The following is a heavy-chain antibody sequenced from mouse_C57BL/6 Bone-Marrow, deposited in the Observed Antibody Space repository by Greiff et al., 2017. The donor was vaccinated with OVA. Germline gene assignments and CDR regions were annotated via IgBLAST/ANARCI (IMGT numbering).Heavy chain of an antibody. Sequence: EVQGVESGGGLVKPGGSLKLSCAASGFTFSSYAMSWVRQTPEKRLEWVATISDGGSYTYYPDNVKGRFTISRDNAKNNLYLQMSHLKSEDTAMYYCARDVYCYWGQGTSVTVSS. V-gene: IGHV5-4*01. CDR3: ARDVYCY. CDR1: GFTFSSYA. CDR2: ISDGGSYT. D-gene: IGHD1-1*01. J-gene: IGHJ4*01.